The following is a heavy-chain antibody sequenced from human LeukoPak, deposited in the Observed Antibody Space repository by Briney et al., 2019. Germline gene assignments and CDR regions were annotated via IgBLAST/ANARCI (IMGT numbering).Heavy chain of an antibody. CDR1: GYTFTSYY. CDR3: ARGDIVVVPAAIQSDH. D-gene: IGHD2-2*02. J-gene: IGHJ4*02. Sequence: ASVKVSCKASGYTFTSYYMHWVRQAPGQGLEWMGIINPSGGSTSYAQKFQGRVTMTRDTSTSTVYMELSSLRSEDTAVYYCARGDIVVVPAAIQSDHWGQGTLVTVSS. V-gene: IGHV1-46*03. CDR2: INPSGGST.